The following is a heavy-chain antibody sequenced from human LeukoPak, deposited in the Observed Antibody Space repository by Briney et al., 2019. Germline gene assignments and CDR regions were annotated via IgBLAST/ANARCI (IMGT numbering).Heavy chain of an antibody. CDR1: GFTFSSYA. CDR3: ARDSGTALDY. CDR2: ISSSSSYI. V-gene: IGHV3-21*01. J-gene: IGHJ4*02. D-gene: IGHD1-1*01. Sequence: GGSLRLSCAASGFTFSSYAMSWVRQAPGKGLEWVSSISSSSSYIYYADSVKGRFTISRDNAKNSLYLQMNSLRAEDTAVYYCARDSGTALDYWGQGTLVTVSS.